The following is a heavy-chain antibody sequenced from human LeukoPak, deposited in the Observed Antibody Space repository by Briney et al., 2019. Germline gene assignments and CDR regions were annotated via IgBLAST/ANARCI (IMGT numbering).Heavy chain of an antibody. CDR1: GFTFSSYW. J-gene: IGHJ4*02. V-gene: IGHV3-7*01. CDR2: IKQDGSEK. CDR3: ARSTVAGTCDY. D-gene: IGHD6-19*01. Sequence: GGSLRLSCAASGFTFSSYWVSWVRQAPGKGLEWVANIKQDGSEKYYVDSVKGRFTISRDNAKNSLYLQMNSRRAEDTAVYYCARSTVAGTCDYWGQGTLVTVSS.